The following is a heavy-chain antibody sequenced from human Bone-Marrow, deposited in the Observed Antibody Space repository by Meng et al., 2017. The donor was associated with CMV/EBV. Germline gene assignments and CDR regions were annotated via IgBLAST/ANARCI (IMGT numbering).Heavy chain of an antibody. CDR1: GFTFSSYG. Sequence: GESLKISCAASGFTFSSYGMHWVRQAPGKGLEWVAFIRYDGSNKYYADSVKGRFTISRDNSKNTLYLQMNSLRAEDTAVYYCAKDLSPYDFWTRVYYYGMDVWGRGNTVTFAS. J-gene: IGHJ6*02. CDR2: IRYDGSNK. CDR3: AKDLSPYDFWTRVYYYGMDV. D-gene: IGHD3-3*01. V-gene: IGHV3-30*02.